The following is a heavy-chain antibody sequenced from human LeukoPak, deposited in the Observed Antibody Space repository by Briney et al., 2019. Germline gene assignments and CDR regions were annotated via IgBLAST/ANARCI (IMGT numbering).Heavy chain of an antibody. CDR1: GFTFSDYY. Sequence: PGGSLRLSCAASGFTFSDYYMSWVRQAPGKGLEWVSVIYSGGSTYYADSVKGRFTISRDNSKNTLYLQMNSLRAEDTAVYYCARGIDPDFFDIWGQGTMVTVSS. V-gene: IGHV3-53*01. D-gene: IGHD1-26*01. CDR2: IYSGGST. CDR3: ARGIDPDFFDI. J-gene: IGHJ3*02.